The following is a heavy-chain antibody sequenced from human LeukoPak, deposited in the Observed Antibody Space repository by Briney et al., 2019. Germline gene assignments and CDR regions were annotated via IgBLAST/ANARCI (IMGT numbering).Heavy chain of an antibody. CDR2: INTNTGNP. V-gene: IGHV7-4-1*02. CDR3: AREGIAVGDYYYYMDV. D-gene: IGHD6-19*01. CDR1: GYTFTSYA. J-gene: IGHJ6*03. Sequence: ASVKVSCKASGYTFTSYAMNWVRQAPGQGLEWMGWINTNTGNPTYAQGFTGRSVFSLDTSVSTAYLQISSLKAEDTAVYYCAREGIAVGDYYYYMDVWGKGTTVTVSS.